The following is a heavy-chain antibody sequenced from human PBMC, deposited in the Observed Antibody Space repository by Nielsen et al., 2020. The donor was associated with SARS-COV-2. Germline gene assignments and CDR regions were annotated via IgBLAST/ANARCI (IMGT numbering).Heavy chain of an antibody. J-gene: IGHJ6*02. CDR1: GASISGSDYY. V-gene: IGHV4-30-4*01. CDR2: LYYSGYT. Sequence: SETLSLTCSVSGASISGSDYYWTWIRQPPGKGLEWIGYLYYSGYTSYNPSLKSRVTISVDTSENQFSLELRSVTAADTAVYYCARDAYGDSSFYSYGLDVWGQGTTVAVSS. CDR3: ARDAYGDSSFYSYGLDV. D-gene: IGHD4-17*01.